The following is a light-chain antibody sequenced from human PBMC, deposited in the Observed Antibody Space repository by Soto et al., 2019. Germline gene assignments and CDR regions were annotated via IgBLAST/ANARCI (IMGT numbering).Light chain of an antibody. CDR1: KNDIGVYDF. V-gene: IGLV2-8*01. CDR2: EVV. Sequence: QSALPQPPSASGSPGQSVTISCTGTKNDIGVYDFVSWYQHHPGKAPRLIIYEVVQRPSGVPDRFSGSKSGNTASLTGSGLQDADEADYFCKSYAGSNTYVFGSGTKLTVL. CDR3: KSYAGSNTYV. J-gene: IGLJ6*01.